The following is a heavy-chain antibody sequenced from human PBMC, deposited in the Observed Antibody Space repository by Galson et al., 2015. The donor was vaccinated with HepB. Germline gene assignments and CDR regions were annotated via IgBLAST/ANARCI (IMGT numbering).Heavy chain of an antibody. J-gene: IGHJ4*02. Sequence: SLRLSCAASGFTFSGSAMHWVRQASGKGLEWVGRIRSKANSYATAYAASVKGRFTISRDDSKNTAYLQMNSLKTEDTAVYYCTLGRVVPADPFDYWGQGTLVTVSS. CDR1: GFTFSGSA. V-gene: IGHV3-73*01. CDR2: IRSKANSYAT. CDR3: TLGRVVPADPFDY. D-gene: IGHD2-2*01.